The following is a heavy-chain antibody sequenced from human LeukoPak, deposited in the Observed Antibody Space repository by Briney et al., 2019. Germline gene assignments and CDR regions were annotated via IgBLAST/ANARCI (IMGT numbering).Heavy chain of an antibody. CDR2: IYTSGNT. CDR1: GGSISSGSYY. V-gene: IGHV4-61*02. D-gene: IGHD5-24*01. Sequence: SETLSLTCTVSGGSISSGSYYWSWIRQPAGKGLEWIGRIYTSGNTNYNPSLKSRVTMSVDTSKNQFSLTLSSVTAADTAVYYCARVHDGYNYAFDYWGQGTLVTVSS. J-gene: IGHJ4*02. CDR3: ARVHDGYNYAFDY.